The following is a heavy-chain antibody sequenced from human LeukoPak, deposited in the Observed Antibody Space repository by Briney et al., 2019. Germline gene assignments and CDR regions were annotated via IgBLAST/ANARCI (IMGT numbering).Heavy chain of an antibody. CDR2: ISYDGSGT. V-gene: IGHV3-30-3*02. CDR3: AKDYYGSGSSSCGMDV. Sequence: PGRSLRLSCAASGLTFSSYVIHWVRQAPGKGLEWVAMISYDGSGTHYADSVKGRFSISRDNSKNTLYLQMNSLESEDTAVYYCAKDYYGSGSSSCGMDVWGQGTTVTVSS. J-gene: IGHJ6*02. D-gene: IGHD3-10*01. CDR1: GLTFSSYV.